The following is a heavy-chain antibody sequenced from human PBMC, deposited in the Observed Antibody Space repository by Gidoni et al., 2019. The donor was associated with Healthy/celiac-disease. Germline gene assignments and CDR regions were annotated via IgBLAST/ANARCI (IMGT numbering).Heavy chain of an antibody. CDR1: GFTFSSYW. CDR3: ARDQKLSLYYLRGDAFDI. CDR2: IKQDGSEK. D-gene: IGHD3-10*01. V-gene: IGHV3-7*01. J-gene: IGHJ3*02. Sequence: EVQLVASGGGLVQPGGSLRLSCAASGFTFSSYWMSWVANIKQDGSEKYYVDSVKGRFTISRDNAKNSLYLQMNSLRAEDTAVYYCARDQKLSLYYLRGDAFDIWGQGTMVTVSS.